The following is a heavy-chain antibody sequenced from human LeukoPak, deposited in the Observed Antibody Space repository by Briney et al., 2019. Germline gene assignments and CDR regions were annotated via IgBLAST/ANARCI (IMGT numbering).Heavy chain of an antibody. CDR1: GYTFTTYD. D-gene: IGHD4-23*01. CDR2: MNPNSGNT. J-gene: IGHJ5*02. Sequence: ASVKVSCKASGYTFTTYDSNWVRQATGQGLEWMGWMNPNSGNTGYAQKFQGRVTMTRNTSISTAYMELSSLRSEDAAVYYCARGPNKSDGGNSGSAWFDPWGQGTLVTVSS. V-gene: IGHV1-8*01. CDR3: ARGPNKSDGGNSGSAWFDP.